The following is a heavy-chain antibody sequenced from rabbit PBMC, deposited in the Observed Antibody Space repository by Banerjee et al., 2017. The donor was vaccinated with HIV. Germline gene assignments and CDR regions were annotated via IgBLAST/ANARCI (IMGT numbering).Heavy chain of an antibody. J-gene: IGHJ4*01. V-gene: IGHV1S40*01. CDR3: GRGSSAYYGTHL. CDR2: IYTGSGST. D-gene: IGHD1-1*01. CDR1: GFSFSSSYY. Sequence: QSLEESGGDLVKPGASLTLTCTASGFSFSSSYYMYWVRQAPGKGLEWIGTIYTGSGSTYYASWAKGRFTISKTSSTTVTLQMTSLTVADTATYFCGRGSSAYYGTHLWGPGTLVTVS.